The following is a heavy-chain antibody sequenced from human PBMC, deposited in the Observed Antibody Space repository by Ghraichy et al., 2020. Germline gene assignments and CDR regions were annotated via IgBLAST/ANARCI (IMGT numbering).Heavy chain of an antibody. J-gene: IGHJ4*02. CDR3: ARGSIVLRFLEWSSFVDY. Sequence: SETLSLTCAVYGGSFSGYYWSWIRQPPGKGLEWIGEINHSGSTNYNPSLKSRVTISVDTSKNQFSLKLSSVTAADTAVYYCARGSIVLRFLEWSSFVDYWGQGTLVTVSS. D-gene: IGHD3-3*01. CDR2: INHSGST. V-gene: IGHV4-34*01. CDR1: GGSFSGYY.